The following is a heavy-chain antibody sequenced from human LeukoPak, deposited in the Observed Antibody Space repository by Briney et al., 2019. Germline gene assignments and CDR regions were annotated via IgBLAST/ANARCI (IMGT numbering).Heavy chain of an antibody. CDR2: IHYSGTT. D-gene: IGHD3-3*01. Sequence: SETLSLTCAVSGGSIRSSTYYWGWIRQPPGKGLEWIGTIHYSGTTYYSPSLKSRVTISVDTSKNQFSLKLSSVTAADTAVYYCARQDTITTPGVDYWGQGTLVTVSS. J-gene: IGHJ4*02. CDR1: GGSIRSSTYY. CDR3: ARQDTITTPGVDY. V-gene: IGHV4-39*01.